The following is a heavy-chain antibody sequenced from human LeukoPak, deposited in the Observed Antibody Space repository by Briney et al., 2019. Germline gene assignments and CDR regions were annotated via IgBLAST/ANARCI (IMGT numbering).Heavy chain of an antibody. D-gene: IGHD5-24*01. CDR3: ARVRVEMATTQLFDY. CDR2: INPSGGST. Sequence: ASVKVSCKASGYTFTSYYMHWVRQAPGQGLEWMGIINPSGGSTSYAQKFQGRVTMTRDMSTSTVYMELSSLRSEDTAVYYCARVRVEMATTQLFDYWGQGTLVTVSS. V-gene: IGHV1-46*01. J-gene: IGHJ4*02. CDR1: GYTFTSYY.